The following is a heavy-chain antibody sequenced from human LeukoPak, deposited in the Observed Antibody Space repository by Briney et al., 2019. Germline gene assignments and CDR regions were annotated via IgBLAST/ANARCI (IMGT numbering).Heavy chain of an antibody. Sequence: GGSLRLSCAASGFTVSSNYMSWVRQAPGKGLEWVSVIYSGSSTYYADSVKGRFTISRDNSKNTLYLQMNSLRAEDTAVYYCARDEVGATFDYWGQGTLATVSS. V-gene: IGHV3-66*02. CDR2: IYSGSST. CDR1: GFTVSSNY. J-gene: IGHJ4*02. D-gene: IGHD1-26*01. CDR3: ARDEVGATFDY.